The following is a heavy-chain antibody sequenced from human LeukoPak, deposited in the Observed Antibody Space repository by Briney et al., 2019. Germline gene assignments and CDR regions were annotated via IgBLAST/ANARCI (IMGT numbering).Heavy chain of an antibody. D-gene: IGHD2-15*01. V-gene: IGHV4-59*01. CDR2: FYYSGST. CDR1: GGSISDYY. CDR3: ARGYCSGGSCYSDANDY. Sequence: SETLSLTCTVSGGSISDYYWSWIRHPPGKALEWIVYFYYSGSTNYNPSLKSRVTISVDTSKNQFSLKLSSVTAADTAVYYCARGYCSGGSCYSDANDYWGQGTLVTVSS. J-gene: IGHJ4*02.